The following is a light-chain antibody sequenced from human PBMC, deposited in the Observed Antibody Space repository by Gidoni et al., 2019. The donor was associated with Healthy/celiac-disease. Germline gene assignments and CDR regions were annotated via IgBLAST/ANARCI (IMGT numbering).Light chain of an antibody. J-gene: IGKJ2*03. CDR2: GAS. V-gene: IGKV3-20*01. CDR3: QQYGSSAYS. CDR1: QSVSSSY. Sequence: IVLTQSPGTRSLSPGERATRSCTSSQSVSSSYLAWYQQKPGQAPRLLIYGASSRATGIPDRFSGSGSGTDFTLTISRLEPEDFAVYYCQQYGSSAYSFGQGTKLEIK.